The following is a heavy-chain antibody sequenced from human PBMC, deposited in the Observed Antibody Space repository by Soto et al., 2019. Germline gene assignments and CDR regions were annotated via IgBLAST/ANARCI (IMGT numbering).Heavy chain of an antibody. D-gene: IGHD2-2*02. V-gene: IGHV3-23*01. CDR2: ISGSGGST. J-gene: IGHJ4*02. CDR1: GFTFSSYA. Sequence: TGGSLRLSCAASGFTFSSYAMSWVRQAPGKWLEWVSAISGSGGSTYYADSVKGRFTISRDNSKNTLYLQMNSLRAEDTAVYYCAKDQVVVPAAIAYWGQGXLVTVYS. CDR3: AKDQVVVPAAIAY.